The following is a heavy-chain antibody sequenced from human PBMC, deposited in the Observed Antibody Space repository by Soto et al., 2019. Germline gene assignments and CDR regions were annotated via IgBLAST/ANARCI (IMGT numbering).Heavy chain of an antibody. CDR3: ARSSYDYVWGSYRLWFDY. CDR1: GASLSDNY. CDR2: INHSGST. D-gene: IGHD3-16*02. V-gene: IGHV4-34*01. Sequence: SETLSLTCAVYGASLSDNYCNWLRQPPGKGLEWIGEINHSGSTNYNPSLKSRVTISVDTSKNQFSLKLSSVTAADTAVYYCARSSYDYVWGSYRLWFDYWGQGTLVTVSS. J-gene: IGHJ4*02.